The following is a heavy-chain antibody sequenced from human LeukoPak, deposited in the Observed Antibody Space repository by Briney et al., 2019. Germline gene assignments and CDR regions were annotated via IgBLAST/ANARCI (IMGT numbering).Heavy chain of an antibody. V-gene: IGHV4-61*01. CDR1: GGSISSSNW. Sequence: SGTLSLTCAVSGGSISSSNWWSWIRQPPGKGLEWIGYIYYSGNTNQNPSLKSRVTISVDTSKNQFSLKLSSVTAADTAVYYCARGLTTSSWYFDSWGQGTLVTVSS. CDR2: IYYSGNT. CDR3: ARGLTTSSWYFDS. J-gene: IGHJ4*02. D-gene: IGHD6-13*01.